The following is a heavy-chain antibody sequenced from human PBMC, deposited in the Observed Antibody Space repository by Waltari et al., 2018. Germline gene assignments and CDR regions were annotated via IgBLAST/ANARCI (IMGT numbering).Heavy chain of an antibody. CDR3: ASGPGIAAAGRGAFDI. CDR1: GGSISRTNW. CDR2: IYHSGST. D-gene: IGHD6-13*01. V-gene: IGHV4-4*02. J-gene: IGHJ3*02. Sequence: QVQLQESGPGLVKPSGTLSPTCAVSGGSISRTNWWSWVRLPPGKGREWIGEIYHSGSTNYNPSLKSRVTISVDKSKNQFSLKLSSVTAADTAVYYCASGPGIAAAGRGAFDIWGQGTMVTVSS.